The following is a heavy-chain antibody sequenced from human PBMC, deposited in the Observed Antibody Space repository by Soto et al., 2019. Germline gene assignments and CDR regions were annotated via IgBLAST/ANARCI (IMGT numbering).Heavy chain of an antibody. J-gene: IGHJ4*02. CDR2: INADGREI. D-gene: IGHD1-1*01. CDR1: GFNFFIA. CDR3: AKLSGPRWNQLHFDY. V-gene: IGHV3-23*01. Sequence: EVRLLESGGGLVQPGGSLRLSCAASGFNFFIAMSWVRQSPGKGLEWVASINADGREIYYANSVRGRFTISRDNSKNTLYLEMSSLGAEDTALYYCAKLSGPRWNQLHFDYWGQGALVTVSS.